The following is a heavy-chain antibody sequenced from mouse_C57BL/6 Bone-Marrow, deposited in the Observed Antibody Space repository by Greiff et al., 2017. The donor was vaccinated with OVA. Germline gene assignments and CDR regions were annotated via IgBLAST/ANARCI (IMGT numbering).Heavy chain of an antibody. V-gene: IGHV14-4*01. D-gene: IGHD2-4*01. CDR3: TTSPYDSAWFAY. CDR1: GFNIKDDY. Sequence: EVQLQESGAELVRPGASVKLSCTASGFNIKDDYMHWVKQRPEQGLEWIGWIDPENGDTEYASKFQGKATIPADTSSNTAYLQLSSLTSEDTAVYYCTTSPYDSAWFAYWGQGTLVTVSA. CDR2: IDPENGDT. J-gene: IGHJ3*01.